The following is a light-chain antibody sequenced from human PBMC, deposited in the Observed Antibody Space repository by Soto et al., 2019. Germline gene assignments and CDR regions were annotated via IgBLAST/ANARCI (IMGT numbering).Light chain of an antibody. CDR2: GAS. Sequence: ETTLTQSPDTLSLSPGEGATLSCRASQIIGSAYLAWYQQKPGQALRLLIFGASTRATGTPHRFSGSGSGTDFTLTISALESEDVAVYYCQHYGRSPSFGQGTKLEIK. J-gene: IGKJ1*01. CDR3: QHYGRSPS. V-gene: IGKV3-20*01. CDR1: QIIGSAY.